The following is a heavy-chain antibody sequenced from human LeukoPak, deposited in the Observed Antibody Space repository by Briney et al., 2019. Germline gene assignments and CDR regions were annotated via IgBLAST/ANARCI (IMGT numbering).Heavy chain of an antibody. J-gene: IGHJ5*02. CDR2: IVVGSGNT. V-gene: IGHV1-58*02. CDR3: AARYCTNGVCYNGFDP. CDR1: GFTFTSTA. D-gene: IGHD2-8*01. Sequence: ETSVKVSCKASGFTFTSTAMQWVRQARGQRPEWIGWIVVGSGNTNYAQKFQERVTITRDMSTSTAYMELSSLRSEDTAVYYCAARYCTNGVCYNGFDPWGQGTLVTVSS.